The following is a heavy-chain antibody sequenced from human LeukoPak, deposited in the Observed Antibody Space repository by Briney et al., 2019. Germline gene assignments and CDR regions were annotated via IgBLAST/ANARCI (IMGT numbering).Heavy chain of an antibody. CDR1: GDSISNYY. CDR3: ARQYIGSGKYYYALDV. Sequence: PSETLSLTCTVSGDSISNYYWVWIRQPAGEGLEWIGRIYTSGSTNFNPSLKSRLIMSLDTSKNLFSLQLSSVTAADTAVYYCARQYIGSGKYYYALDVWGQGTTVTVSS. D-gene: IGHD3-10*01. CDR2: IYTSGST. V-gene: IGHV4-4*07. J-gene: IGHJ6*02.